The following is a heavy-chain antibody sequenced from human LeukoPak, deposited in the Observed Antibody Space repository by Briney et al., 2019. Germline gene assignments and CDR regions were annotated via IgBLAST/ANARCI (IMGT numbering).Heavy chain of an antibody. Sequence: GGSLRLSCVASGFSFNNYAMNWVRQAPGKGLEWVSLIIGSSGSTFYADSVKGRFTISRDNSKNTLYLQMGSLRAEDMAVYYCARASNIVVVPAATVDYWGQGTLVTVSS. CDR3: ARASNIVVVPAATVDY. CDR2: IIGSSGST. J-gene: IGHJ4*02. CDR1: GFSFNNYA. V-gene: IGHV3-23*01. D-gene: IGHD2-2*01.